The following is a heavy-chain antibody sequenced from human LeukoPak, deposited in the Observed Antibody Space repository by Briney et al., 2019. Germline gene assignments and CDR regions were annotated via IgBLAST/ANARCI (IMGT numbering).Heavy chain of an antibody. V-gene: IGHV3-21*01. D-gene: IGHD2-15*01. CDR3: ASLHDIVAIPDATIDY. CDR2: ISSSSTYI. Sequence: PGGSLRLSCAASGFTFGRYSMNWVRQAPGKGLEWVSCISSSSTYIYYADSVKGRFTISRDNAKNSLYLQMNSLRAEDTAVYYCASLHDIVAIPDATIDYWGQGTLVTVSS. CDR1: GFTFGRYS. J-gene: IGHJ4*02.